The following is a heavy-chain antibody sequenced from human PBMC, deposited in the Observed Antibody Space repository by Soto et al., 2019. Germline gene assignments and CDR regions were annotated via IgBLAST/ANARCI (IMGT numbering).Heavy chain of an antibody. J-gene: IGHJ4*02. CDR1: GFTFTSSA. V-gene: IGHV1-58*01. D-gene: IGHD3-22*01. CDR3: AAGPGTYNYYDSSGYYLVDDY. Sequence: SVKVSCKASGFTFTSSAGQWVRQARGQRLEWIGWIVVGSGNTNYAQKFQERVTITRDMSTSTAYMELSSLRSEDTAVYYCAAGPGTYNYYDSSGYYLVDDYWGQGTLVTVSS. CDR2: IVVGSGNT.